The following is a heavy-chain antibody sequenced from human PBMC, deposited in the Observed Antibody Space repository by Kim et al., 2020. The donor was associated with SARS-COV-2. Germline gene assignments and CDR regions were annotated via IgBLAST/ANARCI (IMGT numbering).Heavy chain of an antibody. J-gene: IGHJ4*02. CDR1: GGSFSGYY. CDR2: INHSGST. CDR3: ALAGMGPFDY. V-gene: IGHV4-34*01. Sequence: SETLSLTCAVYGGSFSGYYWSWIRQPPGKGLEWIGEINHSGSTNYNPSLKSRVTISVDTSKNQFSLKLSSVTAADTAVYYCALAGMGPFDYWGQGTLVTVSS.